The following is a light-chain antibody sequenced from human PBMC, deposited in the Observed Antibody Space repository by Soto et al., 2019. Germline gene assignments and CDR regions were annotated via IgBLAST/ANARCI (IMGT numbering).Light chain of an antibody. J-gene: IGKJ1*01. CDR3: QHYNRYPEA. CDR1: QTISSW. Sequence: DIQMTQSPSTLSGSVGDRVTITCRASQTISSWLAWYQQKPGKAPKLLIYKASTLKSGVPSRFSGSGSGTESTLTISSLQPDDFATYYCQHYNRYPEAFGQGTKVELK. CDR2: KAS. V-gene: IGKV1-5*03.